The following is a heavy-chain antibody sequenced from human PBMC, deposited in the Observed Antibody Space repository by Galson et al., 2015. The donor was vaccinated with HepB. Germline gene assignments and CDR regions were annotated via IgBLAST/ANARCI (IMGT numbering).Heavy chain of an antibody. J-gene: IGHJ4*02. V-gene: IGHV3-30*18. CDR2: ISYDGSNK. CDR3: AKPRRGRSVGRQFEI. Sequence: SLRLSCAASGFTFSSYGMHWVRQAPGKGLQWVAGISYDGSNKYYADSVKGRFTISRDNSKNTLYLQMSSLRAGDTAVYYCAKPRRGRSVGRQFEIWRQGTLAAAAS. CDR1: GFTFSSYG. D-gene: IGHD2-15*01.